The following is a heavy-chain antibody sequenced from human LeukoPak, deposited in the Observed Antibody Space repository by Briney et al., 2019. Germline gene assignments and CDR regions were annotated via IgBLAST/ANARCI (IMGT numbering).Heavy chain of an antibody. CDR2: INPSGGST. Sequence: ASVKVSCKASGYTFTSYYMHWVRQAPGQGLEWMGIINPSGGSTSYAQKFQGRVTMTRDTSTGTVYMELSSLRSEDTAVYYCASYDSSGYYLDYWGQGTLVTVSS. CDR3: ASYDSSGYYLDY. V-gene: IGHV1-46*01. J-gene: IGHJ4*02. CDR1: GYTFTSYY. D-gene: IGHD3-22*01.